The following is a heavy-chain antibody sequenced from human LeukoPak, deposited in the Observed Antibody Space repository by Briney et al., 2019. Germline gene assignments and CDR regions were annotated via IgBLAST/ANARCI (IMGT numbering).Heavy chain of an antibody. CDR2: IRYDGSNK. Sequence: GGSLRLSCAASGFTFSSYGMHWVRQAPGKGLEWVAFIRYDGSNKYYADSVKGRFTISRDNSKNTLYLQMNSLRAEDTAVYYCARVGRFHDAFDIWGQGIMVTVSS. CDR3: ARVGRFHDAFDI. D-gene: IGHD3-3*01. J-gene: IGHJ3*02. CDR1: GFTFSSYG. V-gene: IGHV3-30*02.